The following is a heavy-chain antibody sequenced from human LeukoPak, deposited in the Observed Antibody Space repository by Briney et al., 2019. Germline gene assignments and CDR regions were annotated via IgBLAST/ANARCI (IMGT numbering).Heavy chain of an antibody. CDR1: GSTFSSYS. J-gene: IGHJ4*02. CDR2: ISSSSSYI. D-gene: IGHD3-22*01. Sequence: GGSLRLSCAASGSTFSSYSMNWVRQAPGKGLEWVSSISSSSSYIYYADSVKGRFTISRDNAKNSLYLQMNSLRAEDTAVYYCAKDYYDSSGDSGYFDYWGQGTLVTVSS. CDR3: AKDYYDSSGDSGYFDY. V-gene: IGHV3-21*01.